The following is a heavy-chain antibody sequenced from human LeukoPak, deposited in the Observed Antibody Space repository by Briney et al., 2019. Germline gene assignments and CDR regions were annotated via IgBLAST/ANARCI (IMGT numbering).Heavy chain of an antibody. D-gene: IGHD6-13*01. CDR2: ISNDGSDK. CDR1: GFTFSSYG. V-gene: IGHV3-30*18. Sequence: GGSLRLSCAASGFTFSSYGMHWVRQAPGKGLEWVAVISNDGSDKYYADSVKGRITISRDNSKNTLYLQLNSPRAEDTAVYYCAKDYSGSWYYFDNWGQGTLVTVSS. J-gene: IGHJ4*02. CDR3: AKDYSGSWYYFDN.